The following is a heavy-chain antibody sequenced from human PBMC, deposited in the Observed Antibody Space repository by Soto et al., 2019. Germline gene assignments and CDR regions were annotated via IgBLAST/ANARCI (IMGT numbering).Heavy chain of an antibody. Sequence: QLQLQESGPGLVKPSETLSLTCTVSGGSISSSTYHWAWIRQPPGKGLEWIASIYYTGTTYYSPSLKRRVTISLDTSKNHFSLKLSSVTAADTAVYYCSRERESAAEHWGQGTLVTVSS. CDR1: GGSISSSTYH. J-gene: IGHJ4*02. CDR3: SRERESAAEH. CDR2: IYYTGTT. V-gene: IGHV4-39*02.